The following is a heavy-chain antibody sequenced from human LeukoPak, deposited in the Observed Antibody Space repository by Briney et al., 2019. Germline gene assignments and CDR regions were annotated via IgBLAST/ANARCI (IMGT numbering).Heavy chain of an antibody. CDR3: ARGHFGLDV. J-gene: IGHJ6*02. Sequence: GGSLRLSCAASGFTFGQHWMSWVRQSRESGLQWVASIHGGGSEKMYLDSVRGRFTVSRDNANNLVYLEMNSLRAEDTAVYFCARGHFGLDVWGQGATVTVSS. D-gene: IGHD3-10*01. V-gene: IGHV3-7*04. CDR1: GFTFGQHW. CDR2: IHGGGSEK.